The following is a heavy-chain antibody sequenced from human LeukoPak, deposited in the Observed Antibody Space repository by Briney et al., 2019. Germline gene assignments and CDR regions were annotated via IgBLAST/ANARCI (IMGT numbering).Heavy chain of an antibody. CDR2: ISSTSSHT. J-gene: IGHJ4*02. Sequence: GGSLRLSCAGSGFTFSDYHMSWSRQAPGKGLEWVSYISSTSSHTDYADSVKGRFTISRDNAKNSLYLQMNSLRAEDTAVYYCAVTWGSTWYYFDYWGQGALVTVSS. CDR3: AVTWGSTWYYFDY. V-gene: IGHV3-11*03. CDR1: GFTFSDYH. D-gene: IGHD6-13*01.